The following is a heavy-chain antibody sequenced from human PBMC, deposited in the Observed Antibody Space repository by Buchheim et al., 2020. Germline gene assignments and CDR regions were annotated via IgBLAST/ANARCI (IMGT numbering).Heavy chain of an antibody. V-gene: IGHV3-74*01. CDR3: ARGHYFAMDV. CDR2: INGAGSDT. D-gene: IGHD3-9*01. CDR1: GFILSSFW. J-gene: IGHJ6*02. Sequence: EVQLVESGGGLVQPGGSLRLSCEASGFILSSFWIHWVRQVPGKGLVWVSRINGAGSDTAYADFEQDRFTISRDNVQNTVSLQMNSLRAEDTAVYYCARGHYFAMDVWGQGTT.